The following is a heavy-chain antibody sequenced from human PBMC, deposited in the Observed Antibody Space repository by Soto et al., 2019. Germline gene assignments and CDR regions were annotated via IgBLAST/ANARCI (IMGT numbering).Heavy chain of an antibody. V-gene: IGHV3-9*01. D-gene: IGHD1-20*01. CDR1: GFTFDDYA. CDR3: AKDIRVNWNGPAIDY. CDR2: ISWNSGSI. Sequence: PGGSLRLSCAASGFTFDDYAMHWVRQAPGKGLEWVSGISWNSGSIGYADSVKGRFTISRDNAKNSLYLQMNSLRAEDTALYYCAKDIRVNWNGPAIDYWAQGT. J-gene: IGHJ4*02.